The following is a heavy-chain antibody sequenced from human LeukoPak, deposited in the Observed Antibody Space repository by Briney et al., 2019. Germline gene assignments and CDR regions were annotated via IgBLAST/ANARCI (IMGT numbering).Heavy chain of an antibody. V-gene: IGHV1-2*04. Sequence: ASVKVSCKASGYTFTGSYIHWVRQAPGQGLEWMGWINPNTGGTNYAQKFQGWVTMTRDTSITTAYMELYRLQYDDAAVYYCAIDYDYVWGSYRWSFDYWAREPWSPSPQ. CDR2: INPNTGGT. J-gene: IGHJ4*02. CDR1: GYTFTGSY. CDR3: AIDYDYVWGSYRWSFDY. D-gene: IGHD3-16*02.